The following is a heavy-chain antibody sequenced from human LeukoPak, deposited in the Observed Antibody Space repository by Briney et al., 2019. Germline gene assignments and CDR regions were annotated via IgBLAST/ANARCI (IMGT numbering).Heavy chain of an antibody. CDR3: VSFYEAY. Sequence: GGSLRLSCAASGNYLMHWVRQAPGKGLVWVSHINSDGSWTSYADSVKGRFTISKDNAKNTVYLQMNNLRAEDTAVYYCVSFYEAYWGRGTLVTVSS. D-gene: IGHD2/OR15-2a*01. J-gene: IGHJ4*02. CDR2: INSDGSWT. V-gene: IGHV3-74*01. CDR1: GNYL.